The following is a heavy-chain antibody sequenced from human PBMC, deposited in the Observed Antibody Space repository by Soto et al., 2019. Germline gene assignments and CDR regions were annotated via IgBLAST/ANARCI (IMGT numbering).Heavy chain of an antibody. CDR1: GYTFTSYA. CDR3: ARGESVVGDY. D-gene: IGHD2-15*01. Sequence: ASVKVSCKASGYTFTSYAMRWVRQAPGQRLEWMGWINAGNGNTKCSQKFQDRVTITRDTSASTAYMELSSLRSEDTAVYYCARGESVVGDYWGQGTLVTVS. J-gene: IGHJ4*02. V-gene: IGHV1-3*01. CDR2: INAGNGNT.